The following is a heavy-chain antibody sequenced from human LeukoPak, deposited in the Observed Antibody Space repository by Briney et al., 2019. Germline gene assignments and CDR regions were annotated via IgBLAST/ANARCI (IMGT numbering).Heavy chain of an antibody. CDR2: IYYSGST. CDR3: ARGFRSWYSDLFDY. J-gene: IGHJ4*02. Sequence: SETLSLTCSVSGGSISSTNYYWGWIRQPPGKGLEWIGSIYYSGSTYYNPSLKSRVTISVDTSKNQFSLKLSSVTAADTAVYYCARGFRSWYSDLFDYWGQGTLVTVSS. CDR1: GGSISSTNYY. D-gene: IGHD6-13*01. V-gene: IGHV4-39*01.